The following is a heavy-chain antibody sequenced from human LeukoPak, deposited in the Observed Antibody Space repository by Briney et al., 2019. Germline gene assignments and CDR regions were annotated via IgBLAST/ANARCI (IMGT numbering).Heavy chain of an antibody. CDR2: FDPEDGQP. CDR1: GSSLTEMS. Sequence: ASVKVSCKVSGSSLTEMSLHWVRQAPGKGLEWTGGFDPEDGQPNYAQQFQGRVIMTDDTSTDTSFMQLSGLTSEDTAIYYCSAAGENSYNYYMDVWGTGTTVTVTS. D-gene: IGHD4-23*01. V-gene: IGHV1-24*01. J-gene: IGHJ6*03. CDR3: SAAGENSYNYYMDV.